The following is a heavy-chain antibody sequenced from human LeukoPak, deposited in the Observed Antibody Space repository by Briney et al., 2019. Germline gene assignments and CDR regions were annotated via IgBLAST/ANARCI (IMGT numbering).Heavy chain of an antibody. D-gene: IGHD6-13*01. CDR1: GYSISSGYY. V-gene: IGHV4-38-2*02. J-gene: IGHJ4*02. CDR3: ARDPADIATTATYYFDY. Sequence: SETLSLTCTVSGYSISSGYYWGWIRQPPGKGLEWIGSIYHSGSTYYNPSLKSRVTISVDTSKNQFSLKLSSVTAADTAVYYCARDPADIATTATYYFDYWGQGTLVTVSS. CDR2: IYHSGST.